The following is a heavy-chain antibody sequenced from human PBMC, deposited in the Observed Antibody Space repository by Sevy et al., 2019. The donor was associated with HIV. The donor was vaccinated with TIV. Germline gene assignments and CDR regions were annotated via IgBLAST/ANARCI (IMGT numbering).Heavy chain of an antibody. J-gene: IGHJ3*02. CDR2: ISGSGGST. D-gene: IGHD3-22*01. CDR3: AKEGDYYDSSCYYLCNDAFDI. CDR1: GFTFSSYA. Sequence: GGSLRLSCAASGFTFSSYAMSWVRQAPGQGLEWVSAISGSGGSTYYADSIKGRFTISRDNSKNTLYLQMNSLRAEDTAIYYCAKEGDYYDSSCYYLCNDAFDIWGQGTMVTVSS. V-gene: IGHV3-23*01.